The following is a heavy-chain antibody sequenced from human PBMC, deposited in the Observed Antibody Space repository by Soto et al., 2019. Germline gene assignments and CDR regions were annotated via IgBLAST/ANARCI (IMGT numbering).Heavy chain of an antibody. Sequence: ASVKVSCKASGGTFSSYAISWVRQAPGQGLEWMGGIIPIFGTANYAQKFQGRVTITADESTSTAYMELSSLRSEDTAVYYCARDMRLYDXVWGSYRYISYYYYGMDVWGQGTTVTAP. CDR2: IIPIFGTA. D-gene: IGHD3-16*02. CDR3: ARDMRLYDXVWGSYRYISYYYYGMDV. V-gene: IGHV1-69*13. J-gene: IGHJ6*02. CDR1: GGTFSSYA.